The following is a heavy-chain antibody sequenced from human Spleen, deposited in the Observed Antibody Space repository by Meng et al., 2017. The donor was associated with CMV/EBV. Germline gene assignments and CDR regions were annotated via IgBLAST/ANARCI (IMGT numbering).Heavy chain of an antibody. CDR3: ARVKNYYGLDV. CDR1: RFTFSSYA. Sequence: GESLMISCAASRFTFSSYAMTWVRQAPGKGLEWVSSISGRGDSTYYSDSVKGRFSISRDNAKNSLSLQLNSLRVEDTAVYHCARVKNYYGLDVWGQGTTVTVSS. V-gene: IGHV3-23*01. CDR2: ISGRGDST. J-gene: IGHJ6*02.